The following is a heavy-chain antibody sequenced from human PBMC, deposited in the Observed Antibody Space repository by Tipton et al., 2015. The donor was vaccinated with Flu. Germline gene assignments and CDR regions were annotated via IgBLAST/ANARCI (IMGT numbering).Heavy chain of an antibody. J-gene: IGHJ4*02. CDR2: IYYSGIT. CDR1: GYSISSGYS. Sequence: TLSLTCAVSGYSISSGYSWGWVRQPPGKGLEWIGYIYYSGITDYTPSLKSRVTISLDTSKNQFSLKLTSVTAADTAVYYCARDNYLVPAALVYWGQGTLVTVSS. CDR3: ARDNYLVPAALVY. V-gene: IGHV4-38-2*02. D-gene: IGHD2-2*01.